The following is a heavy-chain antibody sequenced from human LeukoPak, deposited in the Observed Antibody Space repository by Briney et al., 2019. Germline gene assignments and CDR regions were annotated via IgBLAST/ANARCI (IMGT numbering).Heavy chain of an antibody. V-gene: IGHV3-30*04. CDR2: ISYDGSNK. CDR3: ARDFIASDY. Sequence: GRSLRLSCAASGFTFSSYAMHWVRQAPGKGLEWVAVISYDGSNKYYADSVKGRFTISRDNSKNTLYLQMNSLRAEDTAVYYCARDFIASDYWGQGTLVTVSS. J-gene: IGHJ4*02. CDR1: GFTFSSYA. D-gene: IGHD6-13*01.